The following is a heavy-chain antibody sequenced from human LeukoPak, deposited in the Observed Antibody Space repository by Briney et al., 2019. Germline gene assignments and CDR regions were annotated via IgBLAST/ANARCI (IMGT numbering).Heavy chain of an antibody. Sequence: SETLSLTCAIYGGSFSAYYWSWVRQPPGKGLEWIGEVHQSEGTNYNPSLQSRVTISLDTSKNQFSLRLTSVTAADTAVYYCAGDLSGSWTGNYWSQGTLVTVSS. CDR2: VHQSEGT. CDR3: AGDLSGSWTGNY. D-gene: IGHD2-15*01. V-gene: IGHV4-34*01. J-gene: IGHJ4*02. CDR1: GGSFSAYY.